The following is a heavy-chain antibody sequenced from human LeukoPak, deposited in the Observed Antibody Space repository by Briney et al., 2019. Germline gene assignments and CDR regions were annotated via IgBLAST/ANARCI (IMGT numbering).Heavy chain of an antibody. J-gene: IGHJ4*02. CDR2: IDGDGSST. CDR1: GFTFSSYW. V-gene: IGHV3-74*01. D-gene: IGHD6-13*01. Sequence: GGSLRLSCAASGFTFSSYWMHWVRHAPGKGLVWVSRIDGDGSSTTYVDSVMGRFTISRDNAKNTLYLQMNSVRAEDTAVYYCARGNIAAAGIHYWGQGTLVIVSS. CDR3: ARGNIAAAGIHY.